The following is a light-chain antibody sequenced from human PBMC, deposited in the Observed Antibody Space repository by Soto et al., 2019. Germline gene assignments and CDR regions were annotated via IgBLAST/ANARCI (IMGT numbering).Light chain of an antibody. CDR2: AAS. CDR1: QGISSY. CDR3: QQLNSYPYT. J-gene: IGKJ2*01. Sequence: DIQLTQSPSFLSASVGDRVTITCRASQGISSYLAWYQQKPGKAPELLIYAASTLQSGVPSRFSGSGSGTEFALTISSLQPEDFATYYCQQLNSYPYTFCQGTKLEIK. V-gene: IGKV1-9*01.